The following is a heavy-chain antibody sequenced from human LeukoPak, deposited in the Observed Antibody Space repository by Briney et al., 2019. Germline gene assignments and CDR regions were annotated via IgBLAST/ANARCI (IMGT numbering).Heavy chain of an antibody. J-gene: IGHJ6*01. V-gene: IGHV3-11*01. CDR3: ARALMVRGVLLSTSYCYGMDV. Sequence: KPGGSLRLSCAASGFTFSDYYMSWIRQAPGKGLEWVSYISRSGSTIYYADSVKGRFTISRDNAKNSLYLQMNSLSAEDTAVYYCARALMVRGVLLSTSYCYGMDVWGQGTTVTVSS. CDR2: ISRSGSTI. D-gene: IGHD3-10*01. CDR1: GFTFSDYY.